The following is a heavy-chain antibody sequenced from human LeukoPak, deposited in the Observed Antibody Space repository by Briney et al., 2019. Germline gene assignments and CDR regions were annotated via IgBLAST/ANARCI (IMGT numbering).Heavy chain of an antibody. Sequence: SETLSLTCTVSGGSISSNSYYWGWIRQPPGKGLKWIGSIYYSGSTYYNPSLKSRVTISVDTSKNQFSLKLSSVTAADTAVYYCARQSGSYFDYYYYMDVWGKGTTVTISS. CDR2: IYYSGST. V-gene: IGHV4-39*01. J-gene: IGHJ6*03. CDR3: ARQSGSYFDYYYYMDV. CDR1: GGSISSNSYY. D-gene: IGHD1-26*01.